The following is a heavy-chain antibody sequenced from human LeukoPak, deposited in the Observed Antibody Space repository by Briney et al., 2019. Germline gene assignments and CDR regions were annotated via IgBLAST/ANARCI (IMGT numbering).Heavy chain of an antibody. D-gene: IGHD6-19*01. V-gene: IGHV3-30-3*01. CDR2: ISYDGSNK. CDR3: AREPYSSGWYFSYYFDY. CDR1: GFTFSSYA. J-gene: IGHJ4*02. Sequence: GGSLRLSCAASGFTFSSYAMHWVRQAPGKGLEWVAVISYDGSNKYYADSVKGRFTISRDNSKNTLYLQMNSLRAEDTAVYYCAREPYSSGWYFSYYFDYWGQGTLVTVSS.